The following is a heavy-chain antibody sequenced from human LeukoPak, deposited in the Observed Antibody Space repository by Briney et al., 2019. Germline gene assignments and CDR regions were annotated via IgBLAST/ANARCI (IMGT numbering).Heavy chain of an antibody. CDR1: GDSVSSNTAA. J-gene: IGHJ6*02. Sequence: QTFSLTCAISGDSVSSNTAAWYWVRQSPSRGLEWLGRTYYRSKWYYDYATSVSSRIAINPDTSKNLFSLQLNSVTPEDTAVYYCARDPGYYYAMDVWGQGTTVTVSS. V-gene: IGHV6-1*01. D-gene: IGHD2-15*01. CDR2: TYYRSKWYY. CDR3: ARDPGYYYAMDV.